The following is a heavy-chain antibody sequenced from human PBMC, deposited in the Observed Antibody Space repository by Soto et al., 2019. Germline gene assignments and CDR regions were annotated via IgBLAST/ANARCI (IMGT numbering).Heavy chain of an antibody. CDR2: INPNSGGT. V-gene: IGHV1-2*02. J-gene: IGHJ6*02. D-gene: IGHD1-1*01. CDR1: GYTFTGHY. CDR3: ARERYNWNDGPYYYGMDV. Sequence: GASVKVSCKASGYTFTGHYMHWVRQAPGQGLEWMGWINPNSGGTNYAQKFQGRVTMTRDTSISTAYMELSRLRSDDTAVYYCARERYNWNDGPYYYGMDVWGQGTTVTVSS.